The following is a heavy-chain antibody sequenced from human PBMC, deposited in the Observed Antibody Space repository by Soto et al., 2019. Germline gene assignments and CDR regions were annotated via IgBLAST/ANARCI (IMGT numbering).Heavy chain of an antibody. CDR1: GGSINSGGYS. J-gene: IGHJ5*02. V-gene: IGHV4-30-2*01. Sequence: SETLSLTCTVSGGSINSGGYSWTWIRQPPGKGLEWIGFIYHTGTTYYNPSLKSRVTISVDRSKNQFSLKLNSVTAADTAVYYCARGVSYYDSSGSSWFDPWGQGALVT. CDR3: ARGVSYYDSSGSSWFDP. CDR2: IYHTGTT. D-gene: IGHD3-22*01.